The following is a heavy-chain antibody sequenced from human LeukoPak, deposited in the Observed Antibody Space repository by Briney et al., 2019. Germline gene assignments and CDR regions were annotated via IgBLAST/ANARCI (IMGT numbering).Heavy chain of an antibody. J-gene: IGHJ4*02. V-gene: IGHV1-2*02. D-gene: IGHD6-13*01. CDR2: INPNSGGT. Sequence: ASVKVSCKASGYTFTGYYMHWVRQAPGQGLEWMGWINPNSGGTNYAQKFQGRVTMTRDTSTSTVYMELSSLRSEDTAVYYCARTEQPGTADQSDYWGQGTLVTVSS. CDR1: GYTFTGYY. CDR3: ARTEQPGTADQSDY.